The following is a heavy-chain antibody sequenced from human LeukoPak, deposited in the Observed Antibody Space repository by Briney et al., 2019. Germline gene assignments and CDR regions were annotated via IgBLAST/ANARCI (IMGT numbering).Heavy chain of an antibody. V-gene: IGHV4-39*01. CDR1: GGSISSSSYY. CDR2: IYYSGST. D-gene: IGHD3-3*01. J-gene: IGHJ3*02. CDR3: ARHAITIFGVATVDAFDI. Sequence: SETLSLTCTVSGGSISSSSYYWGWIRQPPGKGLEWIGSIYYSGSTYYNPSLKSRVTISVDTSKNQFSLKLSSVTAADTAVYYCARHAITIFGVATVDAFDIWGQGTMVTVSS.